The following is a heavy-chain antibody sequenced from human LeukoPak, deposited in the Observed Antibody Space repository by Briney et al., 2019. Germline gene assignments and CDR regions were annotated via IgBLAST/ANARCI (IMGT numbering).Heavy chain of an antibody. CDR1: GYTFTGYY. V-gene: IGHV1-18*04. CDR2: ISAYNGNT. J-gene: IGHJ4*02. CDR3: ARDLRIVVVPAAMPFLGY. D-gene: IGHD2-2*01. Sequence: ASVKVSCKASGYTFTGYYMHWVRQAPGQGLEWMGWISAYNGNTNYAQKLQGRVTMTTDTSTSTAYMELRSLRSDDTAVYYCARDLRIVVVPAAMPFLGYWGQGTLVTVSS.